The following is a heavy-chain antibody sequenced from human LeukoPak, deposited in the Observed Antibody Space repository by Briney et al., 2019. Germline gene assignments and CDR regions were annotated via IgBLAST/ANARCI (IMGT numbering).Heavy chain of an antibody. CDR3: ARSYYDFWSGYRFDY. D-gene: IGHD3-3*01. J-gene: IGHJ4*02. V-gene: IGHV3-74*01. CDR1: GFTFSSYW. Sequence: GGSLRLSCAASGFTFSSYWMHWVRQAPGKGLVWVSRINTDGSSTSYADSVKGRFTISRDNAKNTLYLQMNSLRAEDTAVYYCARSYYDFWSGYRFDYWGQGILVTVSS. CDR2: INTDGSST.